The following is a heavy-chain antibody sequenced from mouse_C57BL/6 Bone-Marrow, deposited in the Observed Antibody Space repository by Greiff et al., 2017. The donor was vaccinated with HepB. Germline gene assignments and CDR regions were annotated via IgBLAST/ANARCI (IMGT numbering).Heavy chain of an antibody. CDR1: GYTFTSYW. CDR2: IDPSDSYT. CDR3: ARWGYGSSWFAY. Sequence: QVQLQQPGAELVMPGASVKLSCKASGYTFTSYWMHWVKQRPGQGLEWIGEIDPSDSYTNYNQKFKGKSTLTVDKSSSTAYMQLSSLTSEDSAVYYCARWGYGSSWFAYWGQGTRVTVSA. D-gene: IGHD1-1*01. J-gene: IGHJ3*01. V-gene: IGHV1-69*01.